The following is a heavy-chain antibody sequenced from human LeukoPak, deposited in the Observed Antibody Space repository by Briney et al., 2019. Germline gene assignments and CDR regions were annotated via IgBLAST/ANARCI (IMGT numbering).Heavy chain of an antibody. Sequence: GSLRLSCAVSGFTLSSYSMKWVRQAPGKGLEWIGYIYYSGSTNYNPSLKSRVTISVDTSKNQFSPKLSSVTAADTAVYYCARVGGTYYYDLNWFDPWGQGTLVTVSS. CDR1: GFTLSSYS. J-gene: IGHJ5*02. CDR2: IYYSGST. D-gene: IGHD3-22*01. CDR3: ARVGGTYYYDLNWFDP. V-gene: IGHV4-59*01.